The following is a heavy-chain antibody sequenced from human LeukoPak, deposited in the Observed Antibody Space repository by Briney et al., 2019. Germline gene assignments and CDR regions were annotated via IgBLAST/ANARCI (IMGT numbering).Heavy chain of an antibody. CDR3: AIPGGFGDLV. CDR2: ISYDGSNK. Sequence: PGRSLRLSCAASGFTFSSYGMHWVRQALGKGLEWVAVISYDGSNKYYADSVKGRFTISRDNSKNTLYLQMNSLRAEDTAVYYCAIPGGFGDLVWGQGTLVTVSS. J-gene: IGHJ4*02. D-gene: IGHD3-10*01. CDR1: GFTFSSYG. V-gene: IGHV3-30*03.